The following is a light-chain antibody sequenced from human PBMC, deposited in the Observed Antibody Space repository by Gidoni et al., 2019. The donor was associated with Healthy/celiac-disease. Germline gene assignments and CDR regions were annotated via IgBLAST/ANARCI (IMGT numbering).Light chain of an antibody. J-gene: IGKJ4*01. CDR1: QSVSYSSNNKNS. CDR2: WAS. V-gene: IGKV4-1*01. CDR3: QQYYSTPALT. Sequence: DIVMTQTPDSLAVSLGERATLNCTSSQSVSYSSNNKNSLAWYQQKPGQPPKLLIYWASTRESGVPDRVIGSGSWTDVTLTISSLQAEDVAVYYCQQYYSTPALTFGGXTKVEIK.